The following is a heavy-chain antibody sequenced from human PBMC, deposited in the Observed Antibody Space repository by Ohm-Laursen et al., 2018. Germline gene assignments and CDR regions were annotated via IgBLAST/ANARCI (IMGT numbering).Heavy chain of an antibody. CDR3: ARDEDYYDSSGYYGHYYGMDV. Sequence: SVKVSCKTSGGTFSSYAISWVRQAPGQGLEWMGGIIPIFGTANYAQKFQGRVTITADKSTSTAYMELSSLRSEDTAVYYCARDEDYYDSSGYYGHYYGMDVWGQGTTVTVSS. J-gene: IGHJ6*02. D-gene: IGHD3-22*01. V-gene: IGHV1-69*06. CDR1: GGTFSSYA. CDR2: IIPIFGTA.